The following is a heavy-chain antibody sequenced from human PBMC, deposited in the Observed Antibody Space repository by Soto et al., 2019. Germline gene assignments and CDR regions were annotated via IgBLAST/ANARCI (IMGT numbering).Heavy chain of an antibody. V-gene: IGHV3-21*01. CDR2: ISSSSSYI. CDR1: GFTFSSYS. D-gene: IGHD5-12*01. Sequence: GGSLRLSCAASGFTFSSYSMNWVRQAPGKGLEWVSSISSSSSYIYYADSVKGRFTISRDNAKNSLYLQMNSLRAEDTAVYYCARDDSGYEAFSRANDYWGQGTLVTVSS. J-gene: IGHJ4*02. CDR3: ARDDSGYEAFSRANDY.